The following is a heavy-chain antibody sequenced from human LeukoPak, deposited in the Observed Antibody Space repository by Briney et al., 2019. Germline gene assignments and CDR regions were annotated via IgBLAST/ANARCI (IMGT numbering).Heavy chain of an antibody. Sequence: PSETQSLSCAIYGGSFSTYYWSWIRQPPGKGLEWIGEINRSGTTNYSPSLKSRVTISVETSKNLFSLKLNSVTAADTAMYYCARVSPYYMDVWGKGTTVTVSS. CDR3: ARVSPYYMDV. CDR1: GGSFSTYY. CDR2: INRSGTT. J-gene: IGHJ6*03. V-gene: IGHV4-34*01.